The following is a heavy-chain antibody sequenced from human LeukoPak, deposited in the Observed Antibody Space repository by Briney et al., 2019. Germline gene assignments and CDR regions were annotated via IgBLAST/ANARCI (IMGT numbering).Heavy chain of an antibody. Sequence: GGSLRLSCAASGLHFSGTAMSWVRQAPGKGLEWVSAISHDGMNAYYADSVKGRCTISGDNSKKTASLEMSSLTAADTGVYYCAKDGAQYSSGPECDPRGQGALVTVSP. CDR3: AKDGAQYSSGPECDP. V-gene: IGHV3-23*01. CDR2: ISHDGMNA. J-gene: IGHJ5*02. CDR1: GLHFSGTA. D-gene: IGHD6-19*01.